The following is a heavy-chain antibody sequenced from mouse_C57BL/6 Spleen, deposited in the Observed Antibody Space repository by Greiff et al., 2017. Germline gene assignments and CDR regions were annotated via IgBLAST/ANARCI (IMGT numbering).Heavy chain of an antibody. J-gene: IGHJ2*01. CDR1: GYAFSSSW. CDR3: ARYSMAFGY. V-gene: IGHV1-82*01. CDR2: IYPGDGDT. D-gene: IGHD2-10*02. Sequence: QVQLQQSGPELVKPGASVKISCKASGYAFSSSWMNWVKQRPGKGLEWIGRIYPGDGDTNYNGKFKGKATLTADKSSSTAYMQLSSLTSEDSAVYFCARYSMAFGYWGQGTTLTVAS.